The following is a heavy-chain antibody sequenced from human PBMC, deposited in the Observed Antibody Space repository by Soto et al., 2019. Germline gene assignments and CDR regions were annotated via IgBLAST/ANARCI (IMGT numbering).Heavy chain of an antibody. CDR1: GYSFTTYW. J-gene: IGHJ6*02. D-gene: IGHD2-2*01. Sequence: GESLKISFKGSGYSFTTYWIGWVRQMPGKGLEWMGIVHPGDSDTRYSPSFQGQVTISADKSISTAYLQMNSLRAEDTAVYYCAREVGYCSSTSCSPYYYYGMDVWGQGTTVTVSS. V-gene: IGHV5-51*01. CDR3: AREVGYCSSTSCSPYYYYGMDV. CDR2: VHPGDSDT.